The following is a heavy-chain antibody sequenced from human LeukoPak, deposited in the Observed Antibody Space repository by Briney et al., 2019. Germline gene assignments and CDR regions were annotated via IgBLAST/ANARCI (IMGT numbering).Heavy chain of an antibody. V-gene: IGHV3-48*03. CDR2: ISTSGSTI. D-gene: IGHD2/OR15-2a*01. CDR1: GFTFSNYE. Sequence: GGSLRLSCAASGFTFSNYEMNWVRQAPGKGLEWVSYISTSGSTIYYADSVKGRFTISRDNAKNSLYLQMNSLRAEDTAVYYCARKNYFYYYMDVWGKGTTVSISS. J-gene: IGHJ6*03. CDR3: ARKNYFYYYMDV.